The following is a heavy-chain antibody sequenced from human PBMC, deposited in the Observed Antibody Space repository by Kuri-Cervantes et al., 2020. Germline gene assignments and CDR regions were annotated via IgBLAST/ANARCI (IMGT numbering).Heavy chain of an antibody. CDR1: GFTFNTYY. J-gene: IGHJ3*02. Sequence: GESLKISCEASGFTFNTYYMSWVRQAPGRGLEWLSLISSSSSPIYYADSVKGRFTISRDNAKNSLYLQMNSLRAEDTAVYYCAIPIGGSYGEEIWGQGTMVTVSS. CDR3: AIPIGGSYGEEI. V-gene: IGHV3-11*01. CDR2: ISSSSSPI. D-gene: IGHD1-26*01.